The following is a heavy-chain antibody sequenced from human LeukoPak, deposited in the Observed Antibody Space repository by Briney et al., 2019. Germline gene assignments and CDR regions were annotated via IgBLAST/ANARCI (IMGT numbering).Heavy chain of an antibody. V-gene: IGHV3-53*01. D-gene: IGHD4-17*01. CDR1: GLTGSHNY. CDR3: IVFGDSNH. J-gene: IGHJ5*02. Sequence: GGSLSLSCAASGLTGSHNYVSWVRQAPGKGLEWVSAIHTSGDTCYADSVKGRFTISRDTSKNTLYLQINSLRVEDTAVYYCIVFGDSNHWGQGTLVTVSS. CDR2: IHTSGDT.